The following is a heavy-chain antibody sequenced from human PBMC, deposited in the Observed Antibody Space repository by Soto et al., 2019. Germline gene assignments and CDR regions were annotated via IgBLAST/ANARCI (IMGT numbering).Heavy chain of an antibody. Sequence: GESLKISCAASGFTISGYAMNWLRQAPGKGLEWVSGISESGGSTSHADSVKGRFTISRDNSKNTLFLQMNSLRAEDTAVYHCAFVGSSLRVYWGQGTLVTVSS. CDR3: AFVGSSLRVY. CDR2: ISESGGST. J-gene: IGHJ4*02. CDR1: GFTISGYA. V-gene: IGHV3-23*01. D-gene: IGHD2-21*01.